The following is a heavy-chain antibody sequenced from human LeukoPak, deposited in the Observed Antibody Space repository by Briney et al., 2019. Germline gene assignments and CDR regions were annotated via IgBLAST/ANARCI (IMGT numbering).Heavy chain of an antibody. CDR3: ARGTYSSGWYHY. CDR1: GFTFSTYE. J-gene: IGHJ4*02. CDR2: ISSSGATI. Sequence: PGGSLRLSCAASGFTFSTYEVTWVRQAPGKGLEWVSYISSSGATIYYADSVKGRFTISRDNANNSLYLQMNTLRAEDTAVYYCARGTYSSGWYHYWGQGTLVTVSS. D-gene: IGHD6-19*01. V-gene: IGHV3-48*03.